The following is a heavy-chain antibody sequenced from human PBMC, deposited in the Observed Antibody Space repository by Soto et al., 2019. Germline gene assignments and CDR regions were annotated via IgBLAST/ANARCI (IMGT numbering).Heavy chain of an antibody. CDR2: IIPVFGTA. CDR1: GDTFSTDV. J-gene: IGHJ6*02. CDR3: ARGYSYGRSYYYYYGMDV. V-gene: IGHV1-69*12. D-gene: IGHD5-18*01. Sequence: QVQLVQSGAEVREPGSSVKVSCKASGDTFSTDVISWMRQAPGQGLEWMGGIIPVFGTANYAQKFQGRVTITADESTNTAYMDLSILSSEDTSVFYCARGYSYGRSYYYYYGMDVSGQGTTVTVSS.